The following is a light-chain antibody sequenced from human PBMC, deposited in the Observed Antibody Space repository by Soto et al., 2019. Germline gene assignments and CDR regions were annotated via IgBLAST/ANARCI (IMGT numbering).Light chain of an antibody. Sequence: IVITQSSGPLAVSLGGRGHIHFKFSQGGLFSSQNKNYLAWEQQKPGQPPKLLLYWASTRESGVPDRFSGSGSGTDFTLTISSLQAEDVAVYYCQQYYSTPRTFGQGTKVEIK. J-gene: IGKJ1*01. CDR3: QQYYSTPRT. CDR2: WAS. CDR1: QGGLFSSQNKNY. V-gene: IGKV4-1*01.